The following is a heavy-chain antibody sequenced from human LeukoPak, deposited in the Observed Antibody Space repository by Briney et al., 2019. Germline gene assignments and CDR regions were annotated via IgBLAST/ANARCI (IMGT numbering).Heavy chain of an antibody. CDR3: ARGPYSSSWYGEDYFDY. D-gene: IGHD6-13*01. V-gene: IGHV4-61*02. CDR1: GGSISSGSYY. CDR2: IYTSGST. J-gene: IGHJ4*02. Sequence: SQTLSLTCTVSGGSISSGSYYWSWIRQPAGKGLERIGRIYTSGSTNYNPSLKSRVTISVDTSKNQFSLKLSSVTAADTAVYYCARGPYSSSWYGEDYFDYWGQGTLVTVSS.